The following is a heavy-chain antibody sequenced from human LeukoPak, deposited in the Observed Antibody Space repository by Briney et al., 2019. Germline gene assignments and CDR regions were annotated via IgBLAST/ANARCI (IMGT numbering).Heavy chain of an antibody. CDR1: GGSISSYY. Sequence: SETLSLTCTVSGGSISSYYWSWIRQPPGKGLEWIGYIYYSGSTNYNPSLKSRVTISVDTSKNQFSLKLSSVTAADTAVYCCARHSSPLGSSWYGMDVWGQGTTVTVSS. D-gene: IGHD6-13*01. CDR3: ARHSSPLGSSWYGMDV. J-gene: IGHJ6*02. CDR2: IYYSGST. V-gene: IGHV4-59*08.